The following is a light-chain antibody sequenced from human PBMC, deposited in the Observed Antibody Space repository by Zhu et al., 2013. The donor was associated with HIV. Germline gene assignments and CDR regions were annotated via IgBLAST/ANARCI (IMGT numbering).Light chain of an antibody. CDR2: VAS. Sequence: DIQMTQSPSSLSASVGDRVTITCRAGQSIGSYLTWYQQKPGKAPKVLIYVASNLQNGVPSRFSGSGSGTDFTLTISSLQPEDFATYYCQQIYSTPYTFGQGTTMEIK. CDR1: QSIGSY. CDR3: QQIYSTPYT. V-gene: IGKV1-39*01. J-gene: IGKJ2*01.